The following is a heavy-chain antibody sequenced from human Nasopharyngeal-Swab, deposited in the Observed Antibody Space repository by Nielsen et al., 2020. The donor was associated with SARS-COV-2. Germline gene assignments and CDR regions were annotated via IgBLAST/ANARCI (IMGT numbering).Heavy chain of an antibody. CDR3: ARDSGGDLYYYYGMDV. CDR1: GFTFSSYN. CDR2: ISSSGSTI. J-gene: IGHJ6*02. V-gene: IGHV3-48*02. D-gene: IGHD4-17*01. Sequence: GESLKISCVASGFTFSSYNMNWVREAPRKGLEWVSYISSSGSTIYYADSVKGRFTISRDNAKNSLYLQMNSLRDEDTAVYFCARDSGGDLYYYYGMDVWGQGTTVTVSS.